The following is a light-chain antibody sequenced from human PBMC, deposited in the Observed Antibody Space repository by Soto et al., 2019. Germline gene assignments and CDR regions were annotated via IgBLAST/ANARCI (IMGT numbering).Light chain of an antibody. Sequence: EIEMTQSPATLSVSPGERATLSCRASQRVSSNLAWFQQKPGLAPRLLIYGASTRATGIPARVSGSESGTEFTLTISSLQSEDFAVSYCQQYNDWPYTSGPGTKMEIK. J-gene: IGKJ2*01. CDR3: QQYNDWPYT. V-gene: IGKV3-15*01. CDR2: GAS. CDR1: QRVSSN.